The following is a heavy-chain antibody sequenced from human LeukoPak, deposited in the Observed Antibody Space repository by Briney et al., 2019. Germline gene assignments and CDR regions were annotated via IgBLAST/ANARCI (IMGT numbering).Heavy chain of an antibody. V-gene: IGHV4-39*01. CDR2: IYYSGST. J-gene: IGHJ4*02. CDR1: GGSISSSSYY. CDR3: ARKYSTVGYYFDY. D-gene: IGHD6-6*01. Sequence: SETLSLTCTVSGGSISSSSYYWGWLRQPPGKGLEWIGSIYYSGSTYYNPSLKSRVTISVDTSKNQFSLKLSSVTAADTAVYYCARKYSTVGYYFDYWGQGTLVTVSS.